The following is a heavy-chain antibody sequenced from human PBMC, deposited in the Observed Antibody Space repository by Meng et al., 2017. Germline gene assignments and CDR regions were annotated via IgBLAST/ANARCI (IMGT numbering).Heavy chain of an antibody. Sequence: QVQLVQSRSELTKPGASVKVSCKASGYTLTSYAINWLRQAPGQGLQWMGWIDTKTGNPTYVPGFTGRLVFSLDTSVSTAYLQISGLKADDTAVYYCTRDGYSDCSRTSCFDSWGQGTLVTVSS. D-gene: IGHD2-2*01. CDR2: IDTKTGNP. V-gene: IGHV7-4-1*02. J-gene: IGHJ4*02. CDR1: GYTLTSYA. CDR3: TRDGYSDCSRTSCFDS.